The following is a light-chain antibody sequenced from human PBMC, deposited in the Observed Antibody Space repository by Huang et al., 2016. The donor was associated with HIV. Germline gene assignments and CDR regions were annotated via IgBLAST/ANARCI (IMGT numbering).Light chain of an antibody. CDR3: QQYDNLPPYT. V-gene: IGKV1-33*01. J-gene: IGKJ2*01. CDR1: QDISNY. CDR2: AAS. Sequence: DIQMTQSPSSLSASVGDRVTITCQASQDISNYLKWYQQKPGKAPKLLIYAASNLETGVPSRFSGSGSGTDFTFTISSLQPEDIATYYCQQYDNLPPYTFGQGTKLEIK.